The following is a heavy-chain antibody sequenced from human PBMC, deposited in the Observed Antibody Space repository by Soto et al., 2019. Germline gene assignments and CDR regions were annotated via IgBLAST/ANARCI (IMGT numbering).Heavy chain of an antibody. CDR3: ARPMSMIAVNDPFDI. CDR2: ISYEGSNT. D-gene: IGHD3-22*01. J-gene: IGHJ3*02. V-gene: IGHV3-30*04. CDR1: GFTFSDYA. Sequence: GGSLRLSCAASGFTFSDYAMHWVRQAPGKGLAWVASISYEGSNTYYADSVKGRFTISRDDSKNTLYLQMSGLRVEDTAVYICARPMSMIAVNDPFDIWGQGTMVTVSS.